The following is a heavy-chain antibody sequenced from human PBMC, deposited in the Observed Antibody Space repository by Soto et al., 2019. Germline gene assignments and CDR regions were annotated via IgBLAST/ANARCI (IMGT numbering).Heavy chain of an antibody. CDR2: INAGNGNT. CDR1: GYTFTSYA. V-gene: IGHV1-3*01. CDR3: AGDKAARSYYYMDV. Sequence: QVQLVQSGAEVKKPGASVKVSCKASGYTFTSYAMHWVRQAPGQRLEWMGWINAGNGNTKYSQKFQGRVTITRDTSASTAYMELSRLRSEDTAVYYCAGDKAARSYYYMDVWGKGTTVTVSS. J-gene: IGHJ6*03. D-gene: IGHD6-6*01.